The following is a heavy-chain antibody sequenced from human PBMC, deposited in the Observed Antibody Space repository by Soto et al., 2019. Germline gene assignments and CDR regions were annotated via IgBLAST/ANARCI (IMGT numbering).Heavy chain of an antibody. D-gene: IGHD3-10*01. CDR3: ATGNVYYYGSGGLWDQ. J-gene: IGHJ4*02. V-gene: IGHV4-4*02. CDR2: MHHSGST. Sequence: QVRLQESGPGLVNPSRTLSLTCVVSGGSITSPNWWTWVRQPPGRGLEWIAEMHHSGSTNYSPSLKSRVVMSIDKSKNQFSLKLNSVTAADTAVYYCATGNVYYYGSGGLWDQWGRGALVTVSS. CDR1: GGSITSPNW.